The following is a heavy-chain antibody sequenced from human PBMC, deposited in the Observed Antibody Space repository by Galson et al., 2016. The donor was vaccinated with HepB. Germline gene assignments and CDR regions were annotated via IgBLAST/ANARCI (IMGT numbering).Heavy chain of an antibody. CDR1: GFIFSNFG. CDR2: ISYDGRKK. D-gene: IGHD6-19*01. V-gene: IGHV3-30*04. J-gene: IGHJ4*02. Sequence: SLRLSCAASGFIFSNFGMHWVRQAPGKGLEWVALISYDGRKKYYADSVKGRFTISRDNSKNTYLQMSSLRAEDAAVYYCTFESTQSSMAGNYWGQGTLVTVSS. CDR3: TFESTQSSMAGNY.